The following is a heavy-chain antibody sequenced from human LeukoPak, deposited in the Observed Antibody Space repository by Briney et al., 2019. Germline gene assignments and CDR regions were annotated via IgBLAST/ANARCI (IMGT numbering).Heavy chain of an antibody. CDR2: TYYSGST. J-gene: IGHJ5*02. Sequence: SETLSLTCTVSGGSISSYYWSWIRQPPGKGLEWIGHTYYSGSTNYNPSLKSRVTISVDTSKNQFSLKLSSVTAADTAVYYCARWGVYYDFWSGTRFDPWGQGTLVTVSS. V-gene: IGHV4-59*08. CDR3: ARWGVYYDFWSGTRFDP. D-gene: IGHD3-3*01. CDR1: GGSISSYY.